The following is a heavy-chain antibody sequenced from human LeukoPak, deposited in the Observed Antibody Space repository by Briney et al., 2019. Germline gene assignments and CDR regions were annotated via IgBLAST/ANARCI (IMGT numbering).Heavy chain of an antibody. Sequence: QPGGSLRLSCAASGFTFSSYGMHWVRQAPGKGLEWVAFIRYDGSNKYYADSVKGRFTSSRDNSKNTLYLQMNSLRAEDTAVYYCAKGPGGYSSGWYFDYWGQGTLVTVSS. V-gene: IGHV3-30*02. CDR1: GFTFSSYG. CDR3: AKGPGGYSSGWYFDY. D-gene: IGHD6-19*01. J-gene: IGHJ4*02. CDR2: IRYDGSNK.